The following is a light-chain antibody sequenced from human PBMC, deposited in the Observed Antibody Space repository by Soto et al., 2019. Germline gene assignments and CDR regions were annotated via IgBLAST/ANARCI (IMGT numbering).Light chain of an antibody. CDR1: SGHSSYA. CDR3: QTWVTGIYV. V-gene: IGLV4-69*01. Sequence: QLVLTQSPSASASLGASVKLTCTLSSGHSSYAIAWHQQQPEKGPRYLMKLNSDGSHSKGDGIPDRFSGSSSGAARYLTISSLQYEDEADYYCQTWVTGIYVFGTGTKVTVL. CDR2: LNSDGSH. J-gene: IGLJ1*01.